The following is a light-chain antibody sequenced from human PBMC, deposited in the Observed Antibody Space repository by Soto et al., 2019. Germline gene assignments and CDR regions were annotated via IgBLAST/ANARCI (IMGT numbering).Light chain of an antibody. CDR3: QQYNNRPPWT. CDR2: VAS. CDR1: QPISNA. V-gene: IGKV3-15*01. J-gene: IGKJ1*01. Sequence: EIVMTQSPATLSVSPGERATLSCRASQPISNALACYQHKPGQAPRLLIHVASTRATGIPARFSGSGSGTEFTLTISSLQSEDFAVYYCQQYNNRPPWTFGQGTKGEIK.